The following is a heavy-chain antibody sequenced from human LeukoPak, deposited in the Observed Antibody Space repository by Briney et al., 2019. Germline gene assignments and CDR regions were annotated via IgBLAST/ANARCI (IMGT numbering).Heavy chain of an antibody. CDR1: GGTFSSYA. Sequence: ASVKVSCKASGGTFSSYAISWVRQAPGQGLEWIGGIIPIFGTANYAQKFQGRVTITADESTSTAYMELRSLRSDDTAVYYCARARSGSYSVYWGQGTLVTVSS. CDR3: ARARSGSYSVY. J-gene: IGHJ4*02. V-gene: IGHV1-69*13. D-gene: IGHD1-26*01. CDR2: IIPIFGTA.